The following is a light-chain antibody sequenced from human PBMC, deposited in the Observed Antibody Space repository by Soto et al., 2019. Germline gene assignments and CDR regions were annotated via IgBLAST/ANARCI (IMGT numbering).Light chain of an antibody. CDR2: GAS. CDR3: QHYGSSLIT. Sequence: EVVMRQSPATLSLSPGERATLSCRASQSVSSYLAWYQQKPGQAPRLLIYGASTRATGIPDRFSGSGSGTDFTLTISRLEPEDFAVYFCQHYGSSLITFGQGTRLEIK. CDR1: QSVSSY. V-gene: IGKV3-20*01. J-gene: IGKJ5*01.